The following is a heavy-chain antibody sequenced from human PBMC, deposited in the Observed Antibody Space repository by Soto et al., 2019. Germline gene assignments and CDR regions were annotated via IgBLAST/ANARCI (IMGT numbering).Heavy chain of an antibody. J-gene: IGHJ3*02. CDR2: IYYSGST. CDR3: ARLGLRLDAFDI. CDR1: GGTISSNYYY. V-gene: IGHV4-39*07. Sequence: PSETLSLACTVSGGTISSNYYYWAWIRQPPEKGLEWIGSIYYSGSTFYNPSLKSRVTISADKSISTAYLQWSSLKASDTAMYYCARLGLRLDAFDIWGQGTMVTVSS. D-gene: IGHD5-12*01.